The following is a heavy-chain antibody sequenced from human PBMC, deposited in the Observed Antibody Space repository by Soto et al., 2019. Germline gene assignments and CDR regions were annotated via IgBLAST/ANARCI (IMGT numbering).Heavy chain of an antibody. CDR1: GGSISSGDYY. D-gene: IGHD3-16*02. Sequence: SATLALTCTVSGGSISSGDYYWSGIRQPPGKGLEWIGYIYYSGSTYYNPSLKSRVTISVDTSKNQLSLKLSSVTAADTAVCYCVRLISAIVPFDYSGQGPLVPVSS. V-gene: IGHV4-30-4*01. J-gene: IGHJ4*02. CDR2: IYYSGST. CDR3: VRLISAIVPFDY.